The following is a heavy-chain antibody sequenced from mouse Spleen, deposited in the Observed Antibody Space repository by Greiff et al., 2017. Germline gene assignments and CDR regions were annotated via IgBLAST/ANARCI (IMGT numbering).Heavy chain of an antibody. CDR3: ASGVTTVVYFDY. Sequence: QVQLQQSGAELARPGASVKLSCKASGYTFTSYGISWVKQRTGQGLEWIGEIYPRSGNTYYNEKFKGKATLTADKSSSTAYMELRSLTSEDSAVYFCASGVTTVVYFDYWGQGTTLTVSS. CDR2: IYPRSGNT. D-gene: IGHD1-1*01. CDR1: GYTFTSYG. J-gene: IGHJ2*01. V-gene: IGHV1-81*01.